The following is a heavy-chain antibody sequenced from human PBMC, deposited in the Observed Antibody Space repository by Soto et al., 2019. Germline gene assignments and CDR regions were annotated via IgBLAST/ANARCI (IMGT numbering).Heavy chain of an antibody. Sequence: SETLSLTCTVSGGSISSSSYYWGWIRQPPGKGLEWIGSIYYSGSTYYNPSLKSRVTISVDTSKNQFSLKLSSVTAADTAVYYCARHVEYGWFDQWGQGTLVNVS. CDR2: IYYSGST. CDR3: ARHVEYGWFDQ. J-gene: IGHJ5*02. D-gene: IGHD3-3*01. V-gene: IGHV4-39*01. CDR1: GGSISSSSYY.